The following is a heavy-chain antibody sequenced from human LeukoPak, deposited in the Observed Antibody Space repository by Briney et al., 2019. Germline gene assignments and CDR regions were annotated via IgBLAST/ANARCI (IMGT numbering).Heavy chain of an antibody. CDR1: GFTFSSYG. J-gene: IGHJ4*02. CDR3: ANTVTTSNYFDY. V-gene: IGHV3-30*18. D-gene: IGHD4-17*01. Sequence: QPGRSLRLSCAASGFTFSSYGMHWVRQAPGKGLEWVAVISYDGSNKYYADSVKGRFTISRDNSKNTLYLQMNSLRPEDTAVYYCANTVTTSNYFDYWGQGTLVTVSS. CDR2: ISYDGSNK.